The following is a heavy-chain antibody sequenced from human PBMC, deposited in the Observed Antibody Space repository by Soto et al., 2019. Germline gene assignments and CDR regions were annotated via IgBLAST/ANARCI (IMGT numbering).Heavy chain of an antibody. Sequence: SETLSLTSTVSGGSISSYYWSWIRQPPGKGLEWIGYIYYSGSTNYNPSLKSRVTISVNTSKNQFSLKLSSVTAADTAVYYCARGYCSSTICYIWDNWFDPWGQGTLFTVSS. D-gene: IGHD2-2*02. J-gene: IGHJ5*02. CDR2: IYYSGST. CDR3: ARGYCSSTICYIWDNWFDP. V-gene: IGHV4-59*01. CDR1: GGSISSYY.